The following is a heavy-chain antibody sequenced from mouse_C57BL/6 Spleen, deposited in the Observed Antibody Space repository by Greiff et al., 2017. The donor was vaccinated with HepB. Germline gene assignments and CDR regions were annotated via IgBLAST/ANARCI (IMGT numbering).Heavy chain of an antibody. J-gene: IGHJ1*03. CDR2: IYPGDGDT. Sequence: VQLQQSGPELVKPGASVKISCKASGYAFSSSWMNWVKQRPGKGLEWIGRIYPGDGDTNYNGKFKGKATLTADKSSSTAYMQLSSLTSEDSAVYFCARSVYYGKHGYFDVWGTGTTVTVSS. V-gene: IGHV1-82*01. CDR1: GYAFSSSW. CDR3: ARSVYYGKHGYFDV. D-gene: IGHD2-1*01.